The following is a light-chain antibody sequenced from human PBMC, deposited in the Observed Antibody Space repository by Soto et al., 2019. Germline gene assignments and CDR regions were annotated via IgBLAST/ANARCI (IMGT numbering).Light chain of an antibody. J-gene: IGLJ2*01. Sequence: SYELTQPPSVSVSPGQTASITCSGDKLGDKYACWYQQKPGQSPILVIYQDNKRPSGIPDRFSGSNSGNTATLTISGTQAMDEADYYCQAWDSSTARFGGGTKLTVL. V-gene: IGLV3-1*01. CDR2: QDN. CDR3: QAWDSSTAR. CDR1: KLGDKY.